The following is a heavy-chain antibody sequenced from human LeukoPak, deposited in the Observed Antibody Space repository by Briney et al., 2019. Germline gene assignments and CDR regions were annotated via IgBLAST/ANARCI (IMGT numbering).Heavy chain of an antibody. J-gene: IGHJ6*03. CDR2: ISGSGGST. CDR1: GFTFSSYA. D-gene: IGHD3-10*01. Sequence: GGSLRLSCAASGFTFSSYAMSWVRQAPGKGLEWVSAISGSGGSTYYADSVKGRFTISRDNSKNTLYLQMNSLRAEDTAVYYCAKHSYYYGSGSYYSGGYYYYYMDVWGKGTTVTISS. CDR3: AKHSYYYGSGSYYSGGYYYYYMDV. V-gene: IGHV3-23*01.